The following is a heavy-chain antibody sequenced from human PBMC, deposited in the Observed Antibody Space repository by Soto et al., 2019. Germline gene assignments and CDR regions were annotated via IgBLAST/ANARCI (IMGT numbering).Heavy chain of an antibody. CDR3: ARWIRSLDYDD. CDR1: GFTFSTYG. D-gene: IGHD2-2*03. Sequence: QVQLVESGGGVVQPGTSLRLSCAASGFTFSTYGMHWVRQAPGKGLEWVASIHHDGSNTYYADTAKGRFTVSKDNSKNALFLQMASLGVGDTVIYFCARWIRSLDYDDWGQGILLIGSS. CDR2: IHHDGSNT. V-gene: IGHV3-33*01. J-gene: IGHJ4*02.